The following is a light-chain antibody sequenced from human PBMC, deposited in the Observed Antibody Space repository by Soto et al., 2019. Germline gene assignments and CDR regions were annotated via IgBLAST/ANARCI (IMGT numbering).Light chain of an antibody. Sequence: QSALTQPASVSGSPGQSITISCTGTSSDVGGYNYVSWYQQHPGKAPKLMIYEVSNRPSGVSNRFSGSKSGNTAFLTISGLQAEDEVDYYCSSYTSSSTPYVFGTGTNLTVL. CDR2: EVS. V-gene: IGLV2-14*01. CDR1: SSDVGGYNY. CDR3: SSYTSSSTPYV. J-gene: IGLJ1*01.